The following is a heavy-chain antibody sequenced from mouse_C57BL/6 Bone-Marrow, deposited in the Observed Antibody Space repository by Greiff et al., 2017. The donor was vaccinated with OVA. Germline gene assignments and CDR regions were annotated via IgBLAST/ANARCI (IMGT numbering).Heavy chain of an antibody. CDR1: GYTFTDYY. J-gene: IGHJ2*01. Sequence: VQLQQSGPELVKPGASVKISCKASGYTFTDYYMNWVKQSHGKSLEWIGDINPNNGGTSYNQKFKGKATLTVDKSSSTAYMELRSLTSEDSAVYYCARQRGIYYYGSSSYYFDYGGQGTTLTVSS. D-gene: IGHD1-1*01. CDR2: INPNNGGT. CDR3: ARQRGIYYYGSSSYYFDY. V-gene: IGHV1-26*01.